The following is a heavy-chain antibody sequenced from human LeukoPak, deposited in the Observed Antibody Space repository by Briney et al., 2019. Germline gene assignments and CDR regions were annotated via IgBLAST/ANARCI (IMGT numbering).Heavy chain of an antibody. D-gene: IGHD2-2*01. Sequence: ASVKVSCKASGYTFTSYGISWVRQAPGQGLEWMGWISAYNGNTNYAQKLQGRVTMTTDTSTSTAYTELRSLRSDDTAVYYCARDTYCSSTSCYYYYYYGMDVWGQGTTVTVSS. CDR2: ISAYNGNT. V-gene: IGHV1-18*01. J-gene: IGHJ6*02. CDR1: GYTFTSYG. CDR3: ARDTYCSSTSCYYYYYYGMDV.